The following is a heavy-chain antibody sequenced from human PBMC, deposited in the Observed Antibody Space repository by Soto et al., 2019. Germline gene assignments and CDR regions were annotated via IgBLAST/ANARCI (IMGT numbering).Heavy chain of an antibody. V-gene: IGHV1-69*01. CDR2: FIPIFGTA. D-gene: IGHD2-2*02. CDR1: GGTFSSYA. CDR3: AVRYCSSTSCYTGSIYYYYGMDV. Sequence: QVQLVQSGAEVKKPGSSVKVSCKASGGTFSSYAISWVRQAPGQGLEWMGWFIPIFGTANYAQKFQGRVTITADESTSTAYMELSSLRSEDTAVYYCAVRYCSSTSCYTGSIYYYYGMDVWGQGTTVTVSS. J-gene: IGHJ6*02.